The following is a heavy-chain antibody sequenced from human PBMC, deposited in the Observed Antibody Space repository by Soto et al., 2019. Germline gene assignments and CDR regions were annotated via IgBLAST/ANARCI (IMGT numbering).Heavy chain of an antibody. CDR2: IWFDGSKK. V-gene: IGHV3-33*01. CDR3: ARDRLVPYGYGMDV. CDR1: GFTFRSYG. J-gene: IGHJ6*02. D-gene: IGHD2-2*01. Sequence: QMQLAASGGGVVQPGRSLRLSCAASGFTFRSYGIHWVRQAPGKGLEWVALIWFDGSKKYYVDSVKGRFAVSRDNSKNTLYLQMNSLRVEDTAVYYCARDRLVPYGYGMDVWGQGTTVTVSS.